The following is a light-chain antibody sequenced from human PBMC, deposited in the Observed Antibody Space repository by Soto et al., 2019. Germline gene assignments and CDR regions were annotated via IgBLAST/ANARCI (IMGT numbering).Light chain of an antibody. CDR1: SSDVGAYNY. Sequence: QSVLTQPVSVSGSPGQSIAISCTGTSSDVGAYNYVSWYQQHPGKAPKLMIYDVSHRPSGVSDRFSGSKSANTASLTISGLQAEDEADYYCSSYTSSTTLYAFGTGTKVTVL. V-gene: IGLV2-14*03. J-gene: IGLJ1*01. CDR3: SSYTSSTTLYA. CDR2: DVS.